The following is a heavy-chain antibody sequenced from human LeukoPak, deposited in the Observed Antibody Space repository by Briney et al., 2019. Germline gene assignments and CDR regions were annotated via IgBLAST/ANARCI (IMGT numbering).Heavy chain of an antibody. D-gene: IGHD3-10*01. CDR2: ISAYKGNT. CDR3: ARGPISLWFGDLFIY. V-gene: IGHV1-18*04. J-gene: IGHJ4*02. CDR1: GDTFTSYG. Sequence: ASVWVSCMASGDTFTSYGSSWVRQAPGQGLEWMGWISAYKGNTNYAQKLQGRVIMTTDKSTSTAYMELRSLRSDDTTVYYCARGPISLWFGDLFIYWGQGTLVTVSS.